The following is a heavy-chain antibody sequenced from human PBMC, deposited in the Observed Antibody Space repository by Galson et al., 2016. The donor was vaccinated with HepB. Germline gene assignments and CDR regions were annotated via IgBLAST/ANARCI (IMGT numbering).Heavy chain of an antibody. CDR1: GFTFTDYY. CDR3: ARVSSSTWHYFYYDMDV. D-gene: IGHD2-2*01. CDR2: INPSGGHP. Sequence: SVKVSCKASGFTFTDYYIHWVRQAPGQGLEWIGVINPSGGHPKYAQMFQGRVTLTSDMSTTTVYMELSSLRSDDLAVYYCARVSSSTWHYFYYDMDVWGQGTTVTVSS. V-gene: IGHV1-46*01. J-gene: IGHJ6*02.